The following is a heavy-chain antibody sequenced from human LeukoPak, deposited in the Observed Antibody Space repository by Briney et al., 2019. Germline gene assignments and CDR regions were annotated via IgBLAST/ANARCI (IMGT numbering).Heavy chain of an antibody. CDR3: ASSTYCSSTSCYFDY. CDR2: IYYTGTS. J-gene: IGHJ4*02. CDR1: GGSIGSTKYY. D-gene: IGHD2-2*01. V-gene: IGHV4-39*07. Sequence: PSETLSLTCSVSGGSIGSTKYYWAWVRRPPGKGLEWIGSIYYTGTSYYNPSLKSRLTMSVDTSKNQFSLNLRSLTAADTAVYYCASSTYCSSTSCYFDYWGQGTLVTVSS.